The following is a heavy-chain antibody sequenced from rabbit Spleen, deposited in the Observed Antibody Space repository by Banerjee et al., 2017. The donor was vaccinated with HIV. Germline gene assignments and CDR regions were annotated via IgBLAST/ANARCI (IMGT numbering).Heavy chain of an antibody. CDR2: IYAGSSGST. J-gene: IGHJ4*01. CDR1: GFSFSSGYY. Sequence: QEQLVESGGGLVQPEGSLTLTCTASGFSFSSGYYMCWVRQAPGKGLEWIACIYAGSSGSTYYASWAKGRFTISKTSSTTVTLQMTSLTAADTATYFCARTLTCTNSGCAYSLSLWGPGTLVTVS. D-gene: IGHD6-1*01. CDR3: ARTLTCTNSGCAYSLSL. V-gene: IGHV1S45*01.